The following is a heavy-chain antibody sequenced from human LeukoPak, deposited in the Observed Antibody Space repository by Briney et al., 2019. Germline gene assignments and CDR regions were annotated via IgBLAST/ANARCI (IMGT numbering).Heavy chain of an antibody. Sequence: SGTLFLTCTVSGDSISSFYWSWIRQPPGKALEWIAYLYYSGTTNYNPSLKSRLTISVDTSKNQFSLKLSSVTATDTAVYYCARTRIPYFDYWGQGTLGTVSS. CDR3: ARTRIPYFDY. CDR1: GDSISSFY. CDR2: LYYSGTT. D-gene: IGHD2-21*01. J-gene: IGHJ4*02. V-gene: IGHV4-59*08.